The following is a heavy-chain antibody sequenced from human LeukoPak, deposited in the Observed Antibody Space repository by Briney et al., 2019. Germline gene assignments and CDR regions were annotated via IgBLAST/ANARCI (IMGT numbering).Heavy chain of an antibody. CDR2: SSGSGSTI. CDR3: ASGNSAHWF. Sequence: GGSLRLSCAASGFTFSDYSLNWIRQAPGKGLERVSYSSGSGSTIYSADFVRGRFTISRDNAKNSLYLQMNSLRAEDTAVYYCASGNSAHWFWGQGTLVTVSS. V-gene: IGHV3-48*04. CDR1: GFTFSDYS. J-gene: IGHJ1*01. D-gene: IGHD1-26*01.